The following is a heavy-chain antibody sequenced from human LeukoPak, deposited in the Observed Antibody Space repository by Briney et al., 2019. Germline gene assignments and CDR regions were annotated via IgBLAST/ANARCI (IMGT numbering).Heavy chain of an antibody. CDR2: ISGRSSTI. CDR1: GFTFSDYS. CDR3: ARDRIKSGSYYFDY. V-gene: IGHV3-48*01. J-gene: IGHJ4*02. Sequence: PGGSLRLSCAASGFTFSDYSMNWVRQAPGKGLEWVSYISGRSSTIYYADSVKGRFTISRDNAKNSMYLQMNSLRAEDTAVYYCARDRIKSGSYYFDYWGQGTLVTVSS. D-gene: IGHD1-26*01.